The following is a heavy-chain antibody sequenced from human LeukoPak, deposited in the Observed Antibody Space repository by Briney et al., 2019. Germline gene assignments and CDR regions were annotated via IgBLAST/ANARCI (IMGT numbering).Heavy chain of an antibody. V-gene: IGHV4-31*03. J-gene: IGHJ3*02. CDR1: GGSISSGGYY. CDR2: IYYSGST. D-gene: IGHD2-2*01. Sequence: PSQTLSLTCTVSGGSISSGGYYWSWIRQHPGKGLEWIGYIYYSGSTYYNPSLKSRVTISVDTSKNQFSLKLSSVTAADTAVYYCARPGMPAAVGAFDIWGQGTMVTVSS. CDR3: ARPGMPAAVGAFDI.